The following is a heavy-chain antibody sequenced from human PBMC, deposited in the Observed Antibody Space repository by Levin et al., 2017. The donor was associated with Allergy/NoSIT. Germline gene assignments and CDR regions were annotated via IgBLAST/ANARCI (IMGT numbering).Heavy chain of an antibody. CDR2: IYTDGST. J-gene: IGHJ5*02. Sequence: PGGSLRLSCAASGFSVRSNYMRTNYMSWVRQAPGKGLEWVSVIYTDGSTYYADSVKGRFTISRDNFKNTLYLQMNTLRTEDTAMYYCARFWGTPLGWFDPWGQGTLVTVSS. CDR1: GFSVRSNY. CDR3: ARFWGTPLGWFDP. D-gene: IGHD3-16*01. V-gene: IGHV3-53*01.